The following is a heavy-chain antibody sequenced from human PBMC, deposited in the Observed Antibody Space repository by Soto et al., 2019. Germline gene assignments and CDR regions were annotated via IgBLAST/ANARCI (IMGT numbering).Heavy chain of an antibody. V-gene: IGHV5-51*01. CDR1: GYSFTSYW. J-gene: IGHJ5*02. CDR3: ARGWEYQLLFFSGWFDP. D-gene: IGHD2-2*01. CDR2: IYPGDSDT. Sequence: GESLKISCKGSGYSFTSYWIGWVRQMPGKGLEWMGIIYPGDSDTRYSPSFQGQVTISADKSISTAYLQWSSLKASDTAMYYCARGWEYQLLFFSGWFDPWGHRPPVTVP.